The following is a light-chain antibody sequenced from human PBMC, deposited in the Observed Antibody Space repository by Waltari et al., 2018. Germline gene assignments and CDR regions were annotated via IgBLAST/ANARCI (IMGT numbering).Light chain of an antibody. CDR3: CSYAGIHTAM. CDR2: DVN. Sequence: QSALTQPRSVSGSPGQSVTISCTGTSRDVGAYNYVSWYQQSPGKAPQLMIYDVNERPSRVPDRFSGSKSGNTASLTISGLQAEDEATYYCCSYAGIHTAMFGGGTKLTVL. CDR1: SRDVGAYNY. J-gene: IGLJ3*02. V-gene: IGLV2-11*01.